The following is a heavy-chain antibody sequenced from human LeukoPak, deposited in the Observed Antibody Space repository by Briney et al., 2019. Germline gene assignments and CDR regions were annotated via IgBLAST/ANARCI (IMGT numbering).Heavy chain of an antibody. J-gene: IGHJ4*02. CDR1: GFTFSTYW. D-gene: IGHD1-1*01. V-gene: IGHV3-7*04. CDR2: IKEDGSAT. CDR3: ARDSPGYLAYDS. Sequence: GGSLRLSCAAPGFTFSTYWMTGVGQAPGKGPEGVANIKEDGSATYYVDSVKGRFTISRDNAKKSLYLQMNSLRAEDTAVYYCARDSPGYLAYDSWGQGTLVTVSS.